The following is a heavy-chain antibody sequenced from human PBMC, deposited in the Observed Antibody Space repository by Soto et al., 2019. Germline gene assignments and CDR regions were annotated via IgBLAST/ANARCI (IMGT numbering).Heavy chain of an antibody. CDR1: GGSVSGGVYY. J-gene: IGHJ1*01. Sequence: QVQPQESGPGLVKPSQTLSLTCTVSGGSVSGGVYYWNWIRQHPEKGLEWIGYIYYSGSTYYNPSLRSRVTISADTSKNQFSLKLSSVTVADTAVYYCARSSVAGAGYFQHWGQGTQVIVSS. V-gene: IGHV4-31*03. CDR2: IYYSGST. CDR3: ARSSVAGAGYFQH. D-gene: IGHD6-19*01.